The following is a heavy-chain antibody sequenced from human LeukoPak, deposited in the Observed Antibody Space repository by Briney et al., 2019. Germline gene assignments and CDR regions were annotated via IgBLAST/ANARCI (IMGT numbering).Heavy chain of an antibody. CDR3: ARERYCSGASCPNSNRYFDF. Sequence: GGSLRLSCTASGFSVSANYMSWVRQAPGKGLEWVSVIHNGGDTYYADSVKGRFTISRDNSKNTLYLQMNSLRAEDSAVYYCARERYCSGASCPNSNRYFDFWGQGTLVTVSS. CDR1: GFSVSANY. V-gene: IGHV3-66*02. CDR2: IHNGGDT. D-gene: IGHD2-15*01. J-gene: IGHJ4*02.